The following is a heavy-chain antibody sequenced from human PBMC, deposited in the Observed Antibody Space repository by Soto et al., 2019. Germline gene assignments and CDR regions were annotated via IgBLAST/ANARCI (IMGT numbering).Heavy chain of an antibody. D-gene: IGHD6-13*01. V-gene: IGHV1-69*01. CDR1: GGTFSSYA. J-gene: IGHJ3*02. Sequence: SVKVSCTASGGTFSSYAISWVRQAPGQGLEWMGGIIPIFGTANYAQKFQGRVTITADESTSTAYMELSSLRSEDTAVYYCARGTAAADAFDIWGQGTMVTVSS. CDR2: IIPIFGTA. CDR3: ARGTAAADAFDI.